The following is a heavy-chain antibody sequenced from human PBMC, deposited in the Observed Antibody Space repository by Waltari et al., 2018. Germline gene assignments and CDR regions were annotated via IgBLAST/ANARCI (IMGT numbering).Heavy chain of an antibody. CDR3: AKVGGIAAAEFQFDF. CDR2: ISGPGLTT. D-gene: IGHD6-13*01. CDR1: GFACVCYA. J-gene: IGHJ4*02. V-gene: IGHV3-23*01. Sequence: EVQLMESGGGLVQPGGSLRLSCAASGFACVCYAVGWGRQAPGKGLEWVSSISGPGLTTFYADSVKGRFSISRDNSKNTLYLQINGLRADDTAVYYCAKVGGIAAAEFQFDFWGRGTLVTVSS.